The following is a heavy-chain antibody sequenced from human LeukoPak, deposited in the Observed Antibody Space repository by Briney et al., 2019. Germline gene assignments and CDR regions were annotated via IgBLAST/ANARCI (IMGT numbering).Heavy chain of an antibody. D-gene: IGHD4-4*01. CDR2: IYSGGST. CDR3: ASDVEMATLTHAFDI. Sequence: GGSLRLSCAASGFTDSSNYMSWVRQAPGKGLEWVSVIYSGGSTYYADSVKGRFTVSRDNAKNPLYLQMNSLRAEDTAVYYCASDVEMATLTHAFDIWGQGTMVTVSS. J-gene: IGHJ3*02. CDR1: GFTDSSNY. V-gene: IGHV3-66*01.